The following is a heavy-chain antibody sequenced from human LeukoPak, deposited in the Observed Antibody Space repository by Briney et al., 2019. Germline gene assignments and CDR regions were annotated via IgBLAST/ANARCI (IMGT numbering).Heavy chain of an antibody. CDR3: AMGGYYDSSGYRL. V-gene: IGHV3-43*01. J-gene: IGHJ4*02. CDR2: ISWDGGST. D-gene: IGHD3-22*01. Sequence: GGSLRLSCAASGFTFDDYTMHWVRQAPGKGLEWVSLISWDGGSTYYADSVEGRFTISRDNSKNSLYLQMNSLRTEDTALYYCAMGGYYDSSGYRLWGQGTLVTVSS. CDR1: GFTFDDYT.